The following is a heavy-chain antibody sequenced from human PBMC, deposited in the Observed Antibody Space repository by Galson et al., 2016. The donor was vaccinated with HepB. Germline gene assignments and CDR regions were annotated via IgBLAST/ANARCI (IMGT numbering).Heavy chain of an antibody. J-gene: IGHJ4*02. V-gene: IGHV1-69*19. CDR3: AKGYGLFDY. CDR2: IISSFVTP. D-gene: IGHD1-14*01. CDR1: GGSFSRNA. Sequence: SCKASGGSFSRNAICWVRQAPGQGLEWMGGIISSFVTPTYAHKFQARLTISASEFASTGYMELNSLRSEDTAVYYCAKGYGLFDYWGQGTLVTVSS.